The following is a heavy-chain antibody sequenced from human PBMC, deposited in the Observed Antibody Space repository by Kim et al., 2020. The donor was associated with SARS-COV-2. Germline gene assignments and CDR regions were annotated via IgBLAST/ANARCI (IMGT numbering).Heavy chain of an antibody. CDR3: ARDGLRGSGSSYVDH. D-gene: IGHD3-10*01. CDR2: INPTNGGA. V-gene: IGHV1-2*02. Sequence: ASVKVSCTTSGYTFTDCYIHWVRRAPGQGLEWVGWINPTNGGANYARKFQDRVTLTRDTSIATAYMELSRSDDTAVYYCARDGLRGSGSSYVDHWGQGTLVTVSS. J-gene: IGHJ4*02. CDR1: GYTFTDCY.